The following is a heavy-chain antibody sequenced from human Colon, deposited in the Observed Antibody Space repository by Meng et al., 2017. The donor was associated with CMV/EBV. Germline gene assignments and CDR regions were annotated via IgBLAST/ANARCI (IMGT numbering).Heavy chain of an antibody. CDR1: GFIFSNYA. CDR3: AKQAAISFPMTL. D-gene: IGHD5-12*01. V-gene: IGHV3-23*01. Sequence: GESLKISCAGSGFIFSNYAMTWVRQAPGKGLEWVSTISTTGSSTNYADSVKGRFTISRDNSKNTLYLQMNTLRAEDTAVYYCAKQAAISFPMTLWGQGTLVTVSS. CDR2: ISTTGSST. J-gene: IGHJ4*02.